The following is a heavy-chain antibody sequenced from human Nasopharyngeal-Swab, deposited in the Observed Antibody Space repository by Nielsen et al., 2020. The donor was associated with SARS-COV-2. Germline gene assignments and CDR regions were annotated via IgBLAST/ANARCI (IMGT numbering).Heavy chain of an antibody. Sequence: GESLKISCAASGFTFSSYSMNWVRQAPGKGLEWVSYISSSSSTIYYADSVKGRFTISRDNAKNPLYLQMNSLRDEDTAVYYCATDYYGSGSYYNLYYYYGMDVWGQGTTVTVSS. J-gene: IGHJ6*02. CDR2: ISSSSSTI. CDR3: ATDYYGSGSYYNLYYYYGMDV. D-gene: IGHD3-10*01. CDR1: GFTFSSYS. V-gene: IGHV3-48*02.